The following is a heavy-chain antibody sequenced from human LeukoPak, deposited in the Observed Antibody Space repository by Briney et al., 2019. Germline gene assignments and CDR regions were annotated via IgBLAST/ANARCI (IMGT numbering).Heavy chain of an antibody. CDR3: ARQDGYSNYSPFDY. D-gene: IGHD4-11*01. V-gene: IGHV3-23*01. CDR1: GFTFRSYA. Sequence: PGGSLRLSCAGSGFTFRSYAMSWVRQALGKGLEWVSAISGSGGSTYYADSVKGRFTISRDNSKNTLYLQMNSLRAEDTAVYYCARQDGYSNYSPFDYWGQGTLVTVSS. J-gene: IGHJ4*02. CDR2: ISGSGGST.